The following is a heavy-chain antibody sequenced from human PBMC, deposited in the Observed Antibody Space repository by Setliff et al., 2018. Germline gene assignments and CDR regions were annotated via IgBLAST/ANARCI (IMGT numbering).Heavy chain of an antibody. CDR2: ISSSSSYI. CDR1: GFTFSSYS. V-gene: IGHV3-21*01. CDR3: SHWTWESVDAFDI. Sequence: GGSLRLSCAASGFTFSSYSMNWVRQAPGKGLEWVSSISSSSSYIYYADSVKGRFTISRDNAKNSLYLQRNSLRAEDTAVYYCSHWTWESVDAFDIWGQGTMVTVSS. J-gene: IGHJ3*02. D-gene: IGHD1-1*01.